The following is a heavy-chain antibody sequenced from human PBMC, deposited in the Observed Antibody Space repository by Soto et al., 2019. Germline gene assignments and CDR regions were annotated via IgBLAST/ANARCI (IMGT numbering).Heavy chain of an antibody. CDR1: GYTFTSYG. D-gene: IGHD4-17*01. Sequence: QVQLVQSGAEVKKPGASVKVSCKASGYTFTSYGISWVRQAPGQGLEWMGWISGYTGNTKYAQKLQGGGTMTADTSTSTAYMELRSLRSDATAVYYCARDSPPDYGDYGMDVWGQGTTVTVSS. CDR2: ISGYTGNT. J-gene: IGHJ6*02. V-gene: IGHV1-18*01. CDR3: ARDSPPDYGDYGMDV.